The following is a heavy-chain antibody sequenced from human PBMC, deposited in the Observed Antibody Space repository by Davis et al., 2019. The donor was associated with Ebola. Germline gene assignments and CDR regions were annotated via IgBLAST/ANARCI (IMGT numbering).Heavy chain of an antibody. Sequence: PGGSLRLSCAASGFTFSSYGMHWVRQAPGKGLEWVAVIWYDGSNKYYADSVKGRFTISRDNSKNTLYLQMNSLRAEDTAVYYCARDGLGVVVPAAIPFDIWGQGTMVTVSS. V-gene: IGHV3-33*01. CDR1: GFTFSSYG. D-gene: IGHD2-2*01. CDR3: ARDGLGVVVPAAIPFDI. CDR2: IWYDGSNK. J-gene: IGHJ3*02.